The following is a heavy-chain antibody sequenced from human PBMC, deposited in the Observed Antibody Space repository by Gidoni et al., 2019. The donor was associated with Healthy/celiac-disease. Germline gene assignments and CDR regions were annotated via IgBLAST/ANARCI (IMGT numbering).Heavy chain of an antibody. CDR1: GYTISSGYY. CDR2: IYHSGST. CDR3: AREKGVDYFDY. Sequence: QVQLQESGPGLAKPSETLSLTCAVAGYTISSGYYCGWSRQPPGKGLEWSGSIYHSGSTYYNPSLKCGGTIPVETSKNQFSLKLSSVTAADTAVYYCAREKGVDYFDYWGQGTLVTVSS. V-gene: IGHV4-38-2*02. J-gene: IGHJ4*02. D-gene: IGHD2-15*01.